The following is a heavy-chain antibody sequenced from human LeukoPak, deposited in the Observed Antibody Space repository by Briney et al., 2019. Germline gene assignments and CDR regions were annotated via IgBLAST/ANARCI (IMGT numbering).Heavy chain of an antibody. CDR1: GFTLNTYY. J-gene: IGHJ3*02. CDR3: ARSGGNIYDWALDI. D-gene: IGHD3-16*01. Sequence: QPGGSLKLSCAGSGFTLNTYYMSWVRQAPGKGLEWVANINPDGTEKFYVDSLKGRLTISRDNRKNLVYLQMNSLRAEDTAVYYCARSGGNIYDWALDIWGQGTMVTVSS. V-gene: IGHV3-7*01. CDR2: INPDGTEK.